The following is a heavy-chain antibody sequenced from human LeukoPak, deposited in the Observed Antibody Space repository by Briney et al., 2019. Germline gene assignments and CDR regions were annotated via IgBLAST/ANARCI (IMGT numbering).Heavy chain of an antibody. Sequence: GGSLRLSCEASGFGFSSYAMNWVRQAPGKGLEWVSVITSGVTTFYADSVRGRFTISRDNSKNTLYLQMNSLRAEDTAVYYCAKGGIDTAMVNYYYYGMDVWGQGTTVTVSS. CDR1: GFGFSSYA. CDR2: ITSGVTT. J-gene: IGHJ6*02. V-gene: IGHV3-23*01. D-gene: IGHD5-18*01. CDR3: AKGGIDTAMVNYYYYGMDV.